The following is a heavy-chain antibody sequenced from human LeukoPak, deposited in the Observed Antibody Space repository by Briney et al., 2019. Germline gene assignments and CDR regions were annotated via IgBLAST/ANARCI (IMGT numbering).Heavy chain of an antibody. CDR3: VRARYTSGCHCTFDI. V-gene: IGHV3-7*01. Sequence: GGSLRLSCAASGFSFSNHWMTWVRQAPGKGLEWVANIKPDGSQQYYVDSMKGRFTISRDNAKNTMYLQMNSLRAEDTAVYYCVRARYTSGCHCTFDIWGQGTMVTVSS. D-gene: IGHD6-19*01. CDR1: GFSFSNHW. J-gene: IGHJ3*02. CDR2: IKPDGSQQ.